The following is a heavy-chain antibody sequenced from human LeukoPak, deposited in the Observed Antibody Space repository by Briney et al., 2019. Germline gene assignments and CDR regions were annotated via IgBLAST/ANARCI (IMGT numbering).Heavy chain of an antibody. CDR3: ARLYGTFLEWSPYFDY. Sequence: PGGSLRLSCAASGFTVSINFMSWVPQAPGKGLEWVSVIYSGGSTYYADSVKGRFTISRHNSKSTLYLQMNSLRAEDTAVYYCARLYGTFLEWSPYFDYWGQGTLVTVSS. J-gene: IGHJ4*02. D-gene: IGHD3-3*02. V-gene: IGHV3-53*04. CDR1: GFTVSINF. CDR2: IYSGGST.